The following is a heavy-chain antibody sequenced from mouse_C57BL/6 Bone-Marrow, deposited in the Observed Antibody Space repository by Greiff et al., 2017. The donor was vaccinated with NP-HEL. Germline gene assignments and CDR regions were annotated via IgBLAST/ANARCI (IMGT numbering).Heavy chain of an antibody. D-gene: IGHD1-1*01. Sequence: EVKVEESGGGLVQPGGSMKLSCAASGFTFSDAWMDWVRQSPEKGLEWVAEIRNKANNHATYYAESVKGRFTISRDDSKSSVYLQMNSLRAEDTGIYYCTRRIDYYGSSSFAYWGQGTLVTVSA. V-gene: IGHV6-6*01. J-gene: IGHJ3*01. CDR1: GFTFSDAW. CDR2: IRNKANNHAT. CDR3: TRRIDYYGSSSFAY.